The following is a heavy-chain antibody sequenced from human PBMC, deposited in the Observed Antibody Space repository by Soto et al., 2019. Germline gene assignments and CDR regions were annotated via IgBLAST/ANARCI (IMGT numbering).Heavy chain of an antibody. CDR3: ARATGTLRSRNCDY. CDR1: GGSISAVGHY. Sequence: PSETLSLTCSVSGGSISAVGHYWTRIRQPPGKGLEWIGSIYPTGSTYYSKSLRSRLTMSVDTSKSQFSLRLSSVTAADTAVYYCARATGTLRSRNCDYWGQGSLVTVSS. V-gene: IGHV4-31*03. CDR2: IYPTGST. J-gene: IGHJ4*02. D-gene: IGHD1-1*01.